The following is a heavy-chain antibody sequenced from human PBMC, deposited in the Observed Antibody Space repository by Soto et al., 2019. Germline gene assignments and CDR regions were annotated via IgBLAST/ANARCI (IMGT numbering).Heavy chain of an antibody. D-gene: IGHD3-3*01. J-gene: IGHJ4*02. CDR1: GYTFTSYG. CDR3: ARGQSLENFDY. V-gene: IGHV1-18*01. CDR2: ISAYNGNT. Sequence: ASAKVSCKASGYTFTSYGISWVRQAPGQGLEWMGWISAYNGNTNYAQKLQGRVTITADESTSTAYMELSSLRSEDTAVYYCARGQSLENFDYWGQGTLVTVSS.